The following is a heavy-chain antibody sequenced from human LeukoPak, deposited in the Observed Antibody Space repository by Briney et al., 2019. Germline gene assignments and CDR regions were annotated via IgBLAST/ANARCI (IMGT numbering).Heavy chain of an antibody. Sequence: SETLSLTCTVSGGSISSYYWSWIRQPPGKGLECIGYIYYSGSTNYNPSLKSRVTISVDTSKNQFSLKLSSVTAADTAVYYCASTTQARTYYYDSSGYYYAFDIWGQGTMVTVSS. V-gene: IGHV4-59*01. D-gene: IGHD3-22*01. J-gene: IGHJ3*02. CDR2: IYYSGST. CDR1: GGSISSYY. CDR3: ASTTQARTYYYDSSGYYYAFDI.